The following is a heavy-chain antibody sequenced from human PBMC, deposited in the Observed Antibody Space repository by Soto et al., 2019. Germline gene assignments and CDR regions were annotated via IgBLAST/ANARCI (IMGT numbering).Heavy chain of an antibody. CDR1: GYSISSSNW. CDR3: AVGSSGFYYIY. Sequence: PSETLSLTCAVSGYSISSSNWWGWIRQPPGKGLEWIGYIYYSGSTYYNPSLKSRVTISVDTSKNQFSLKLSSVTAADTAVFYCAVGSSGFYYIYWGQGIQVTVSS. J-gene: IGHJ4*02. CDR2: IYYSGST. D-gene: IGHD1-26*01. V-gene: IGHV4-28*01.